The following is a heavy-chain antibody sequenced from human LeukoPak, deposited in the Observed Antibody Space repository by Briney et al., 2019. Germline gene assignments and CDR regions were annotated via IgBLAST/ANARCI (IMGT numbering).Heavy chain of an antibody. Sequence: PGRSLRLSCAASGFTFSSYAMHWVRQAPGKGLEWVAVISYDGSNKYYADSVKGRFTISRDNSKNTLYLQMNSLRAEDTAVYYCARQPRDYYYYMDVWGKGTTVTVSS. J-gene: IGHJ6*03. CDR2: ISYDGSNK. V-gene: IGHV3-30*01. CDR3: ARQPRDYYYYMDV. CDR1: GFTFSSYA.